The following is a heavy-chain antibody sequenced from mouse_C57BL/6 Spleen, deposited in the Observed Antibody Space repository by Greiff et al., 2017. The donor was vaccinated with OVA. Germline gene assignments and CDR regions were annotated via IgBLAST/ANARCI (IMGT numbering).Heavy chain of an antibody. V-gene: IGHV1-69*01. CDR2: IDPSDSYT. CDR3: ARTYGSSYDY. D-gene: IGHD1-1*01. J-gene: IGHJ2*01. Sequence: VKLQESGAELVMPGASVKLSCKASGYTFTSYWMHWVKQRPGQGLEWIGEIDPSDSYTNYNQKFKGKSTLTVDKSSSTAYMQLSSLTSEDSAVYYCARTYGSSYDYWGQGTTLTVSS. CDR1: GYTFTSYW.